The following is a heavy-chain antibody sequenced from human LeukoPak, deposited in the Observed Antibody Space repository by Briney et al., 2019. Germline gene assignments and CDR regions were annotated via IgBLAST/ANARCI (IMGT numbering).Heavy chain of an antibody. D-gene: IGHD3-16*01. J-gene: IGHJ6*02. V-gene: IGHV4-59*02. CDR1: GGSVSNYY. Sequence: PETLSLTCSVSGGSVSNYYWNWIRQVPGKGLEWIGFIYYSERATYNPSLKSRVTISINTSKNQFSLKLTSVTTADTAVYYCARGDLALSGTREYYYYYGMDVWGQGTTVTVSS. CDR2: IYYSERA. CDR3: ARGDLALSGTREYYYYYGMDV.